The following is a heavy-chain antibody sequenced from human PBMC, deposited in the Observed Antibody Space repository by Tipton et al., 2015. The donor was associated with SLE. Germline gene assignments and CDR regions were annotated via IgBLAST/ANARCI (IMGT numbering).Heavy chain of an antibody. CDR2: IYSGGST. CDR3: AKDRDYSSSWYGYYFDY. V-gene: IGHV3-53*05. CDR1: GFTVSSNY. Sequence: GSLRLSCAASGFTVSSNYMSWVRQAPGKGLEWVSVIYSGGSTYYAESVKGRFTISRDTSKNTLYLQMNSLRAEDTAVYYCAKDRDYSSSWYGYYFDYWGQGTLVTVSS. D-gene: IGHD6-13*01. J-gene: IGHJ4*02.